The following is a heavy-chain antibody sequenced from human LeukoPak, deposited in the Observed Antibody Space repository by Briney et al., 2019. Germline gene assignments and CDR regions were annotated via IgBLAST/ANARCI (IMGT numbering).Heavy chain of an antibody. CDR2: INPNSGGT. CDR3: ATRPYSGTSFDY. CDR1: GYTFTGYY. Sequence: ASVKVSCKSSGYTFTGYYMHWVRQAPGQGLEWMGWINPNSGGTNYAQKFQGRVTMTRDTSISTAYMELSRLRSDDTAVYYCATRPYSGTSFDYWGQGTLVTVSS. V-gene: IGHV1-2*02. D-gene: IGHD1-26*01. J-gene: IGHJ4*02.